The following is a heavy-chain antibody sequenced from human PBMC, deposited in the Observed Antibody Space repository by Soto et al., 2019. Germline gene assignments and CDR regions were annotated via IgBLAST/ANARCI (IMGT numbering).Heavy chain of an antibody. D-gene: IGHD5-18*01. V-gene: IGHV3-23*01. J-gene: IGHJ4*02. CDR1: GFTFSSYA. Sequence: GGTLRLSCAASGFTFSSYAMSWVRQAPGKGLEWVSAISGSGGSTYYADSVKGRFTISRDNSKNTLYLQMNSLRAEDTAVYYCAKDNLMDTAMVCDYWGQGTLVTVSS. CDR2: ISGSGGST. CDR3: AKDNLMDTAMVCDY.